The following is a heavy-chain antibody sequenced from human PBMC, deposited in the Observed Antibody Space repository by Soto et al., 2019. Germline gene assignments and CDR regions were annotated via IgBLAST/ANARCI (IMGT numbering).Heavy chain of an antibody. Sequence: SETLSLSCTVSGVSISSGDYYWSWIRQPPGKGLEWIGYIYYSGSTYYNPSLKSRVTISVDTSKNQFSLKLSSVTAADTAVYYCARRQWLVLTTTRWFDPWGQGTLVTVSS. CDR2: IYYSGST. CDR3: ARRQWLVLTTTRWFDP. D-gene: IGHD6-19*01. CDR1: GVSISSGDYY. V-gene: IGHV4-30-4*01. J-gene: IGHJ5*02.